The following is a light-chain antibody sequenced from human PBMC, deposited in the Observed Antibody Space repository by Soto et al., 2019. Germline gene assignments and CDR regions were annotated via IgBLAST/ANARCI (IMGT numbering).Light chain of an antibody. V-gene: IGKV3-15*01. CDR3: QQYNNWPRT. CDR1: QSVSSN. J-gene: IGKJ1*01. CDR2: GAS. Sequence: EIVMTQSPATLSVSPGERATLSCRASQSVSSNLAWYQQKPGQAPRLLIYGASTRATGIPARFSGSGSGTEVTLIISSLQCEDFAVYYCQQYNNWPRTFGQGTKVENK.